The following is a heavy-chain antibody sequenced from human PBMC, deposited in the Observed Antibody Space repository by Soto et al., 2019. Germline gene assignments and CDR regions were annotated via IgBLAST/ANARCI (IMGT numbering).Heavy chain of an antibody. CDR2: IYYSGST. CDR3: YGDYDSRYLLDNWFDP. J-gene: IGHJ5*02. Sequence: SETLSLTCTVSGGSISSSSYYWGWIRQPPGKGLEWIGSIYYSGSTYYNPSLKSRVTISVDTSKNQFSLKLSSVTAADTAVYYCYGDYDSRYLLDNWFDPWGQGTLVTVSS. V-gene: IGHV4-39*01. CDR1: GGSISSSSYY. D-gene: IGHD4-17*01.